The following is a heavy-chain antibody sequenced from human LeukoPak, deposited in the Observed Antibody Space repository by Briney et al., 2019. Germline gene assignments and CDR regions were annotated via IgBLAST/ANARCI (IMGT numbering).Heavy chain of an antibody. CDR2: LYIGGST. D-gene: IGHD3-3*01. CDR3: ARSTRFFPGYFDY. V-gene: IGHV3-53*01. J-gene: IGHJ4*02. CDR1: GFTVSSNY. Sequence: PGGSLRLSCAASGFTVSSNYMSWVRQAPGKGLEWVSVLYIGGSTYYADSVRGRFTISRDNSKNTLYLQMNSLRAEDTAVYYCARSTRFFPGYFDYGAQGTLVPVP.